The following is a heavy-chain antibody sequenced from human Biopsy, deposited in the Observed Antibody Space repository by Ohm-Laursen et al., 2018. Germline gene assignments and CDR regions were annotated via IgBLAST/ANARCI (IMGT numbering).Heavy chain of an antibody. CDR2: ISHTGYT. CDR3: ARGSNEYGGLYFPH. Sequence: SDTLSLTCTVSGGSFTGHYWTWIRQPPGKGLEWIGHISHTGYTSYKSSPKSRVTISLDTSRKHFSLRLTSLAAADTAVYYCARGSNEYGGLYFPHCGQGTLVTVSS. J-gene: IGHJ1*01. CDR1: GGSFTGHY. D-gene: IGHD4-23*01. V-gene: IGHV4-59*11.